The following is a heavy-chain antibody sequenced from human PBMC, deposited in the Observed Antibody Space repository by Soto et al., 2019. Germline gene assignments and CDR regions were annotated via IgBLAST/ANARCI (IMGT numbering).Heavy chain of an antibody. J-gene: IGHJ6*03. CDR2: INHSGST. CDR3: ARALVAARYYYYYMDV. CDR1: GGTFSGYY. D-gene: IGHD6-6*01. Sequence: SETLSLTFAVYGGTFSGYYWSWIRQPPGKGLDWIGEINHSGSTNYNPSLKSRVTISVDTSKNQFSLKLSSVTAADTAVYYCARALVAARYYYYYMDVWGKGTTVT. V-gene: IGHV4-34*01.